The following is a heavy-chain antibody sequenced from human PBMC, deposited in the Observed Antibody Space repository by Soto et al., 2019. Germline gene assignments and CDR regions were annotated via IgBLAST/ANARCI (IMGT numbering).Heavy chain of an antibody. J-gene: IGHJ4*02. CDR1: GFIFGSYG. CDR2: ISYDGTNK. V-gene: IGHV3-30*03. Sequence: QVQLVESGGGVVQPGRSLRLSCTASGFIFGSYGMHWVRQAPGKGLEWVALISYDGTNKYYPDSVKGRFTISRDNPKNTLYLEMNSLIPEDTAVYYYARVPRDFCGRDCSSENWGQGTQVTVSS. CDR3: ARVPRDFCGRDCSSEN. D-gene: IGHD2-21*02.